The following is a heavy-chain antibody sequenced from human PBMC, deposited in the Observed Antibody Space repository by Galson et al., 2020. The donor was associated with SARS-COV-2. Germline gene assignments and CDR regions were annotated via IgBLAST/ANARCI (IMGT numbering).Heavy chain of an antibody. CDR1: GDSVSSNSAA. CDR3: ARGGLYYYDSSGYGMDV. V-gene: IGHV6-1*01. CDR2: TYYRSKWYN. D-gene: IGHD3-22*01. Sequence: SQTLSLTCAISGDSVSSNSAAWNWIRQSPSRGLEWLGRTYYRSKWYNDYAVSVKSRITINPDTSKNQFSLQLNSVTPEDTAVYYCARGGLYYYDSSGYGMDVWGQGTTVTVSS. J-gene: IGHJ6*02.